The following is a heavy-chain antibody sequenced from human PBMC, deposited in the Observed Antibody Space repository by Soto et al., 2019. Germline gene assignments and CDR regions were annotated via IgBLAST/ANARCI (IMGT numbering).Heavy chain of an antibody. CDR2: ISYDGRNK. CDR3: PKALYSGSYRPLAFDI. V-gene: IGHV3-30*18. CDR1: GFTFTTYG. D-gene: IGHD1-26*01. Sequence: GGSLRLSCAASGFTFTTYGMHWVRQAPGKGLEWVAVISYDGRNKYYADSVQGRFTISRDNSKNTLYLQMNSLRAEDTAVYYCPKALYSGSYRPLAFDIWGQGTMVTVSS. J-gene: IGHJ3*02.